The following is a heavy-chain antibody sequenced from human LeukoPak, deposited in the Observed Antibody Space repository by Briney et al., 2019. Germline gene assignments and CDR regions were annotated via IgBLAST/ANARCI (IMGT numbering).Heavy chain of an antibody. CDR1: GGSFSGYY. Sequence: SETLSLTCAVYGGSFSGYYWSWIRQPPGKGLEWIGEINHSGSTNYNPSLKSRVTISVDTSKNQFSLKLSSVTAADTAVYYCARARLYDILTGYYRHYYYMDVWGKGTTVTVSS. J-gene: IGHJ6*03. CDR3: ARARLYDILTGYYRHYYYMDV. V-gene: IGHV4-34*01. CDR2: INHSGST. D-gene: IGHD3-9*01.